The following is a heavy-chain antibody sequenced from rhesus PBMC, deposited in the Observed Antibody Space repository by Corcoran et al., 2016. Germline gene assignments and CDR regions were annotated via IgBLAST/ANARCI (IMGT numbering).Heavy chain of an antibody. CDR1: GGSFSRYW. Sequence: QVQLQESGPGLVKPSETLSLTCAVSGGSFSRYWWSWIRQPPGKGLEWIGEINVNSGSTNSNPSLNSRVTISKDASKNQFSLKLSSVTAADTAVYYCARLNTVTTNSFDYWGQGVLVTVSS. J-gene: IGHJ4*01. CDR2: INVNSGST. D-gene: IGHD4-23*01. V-gene: IGHV4-80*01. CDR3: ARLNTVTTNSFDY.